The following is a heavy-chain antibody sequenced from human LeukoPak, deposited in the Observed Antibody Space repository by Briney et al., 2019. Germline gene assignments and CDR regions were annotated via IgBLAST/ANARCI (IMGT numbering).Heavy chain of an antibody. D-gene: IGHD2-2*02. Sequence: ASVKVSCKASGYTFTSYGISWVRQAPGQGLEWMGWISAYNGNTNYAQKLQGRVTMTTDTSTSTAYMELRSLRSDDTAVYYCARDHIVVVPVAIPEDTPYYYYGMDVWGQGTTVTVSS. CDR1: GYTFTSYG. V-gene: IGHV1-18*01. CDR3: ARDHIVVVPVAIPEDTPYYYYGMDV. CDR2: ISAYNGNT. J-gene: IGHJ6*02.